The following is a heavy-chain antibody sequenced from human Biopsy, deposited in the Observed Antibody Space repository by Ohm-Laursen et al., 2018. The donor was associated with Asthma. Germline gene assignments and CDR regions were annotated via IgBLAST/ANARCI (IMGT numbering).Heavy chain of an antibody. J-gene: IGHJ6*02. Sequence: ASVKVSCKTSGYTFNSAGITWVRQAPGQGLEWMGWISVYNGNTKVAQKLQDRVTMITDTSTSTAHMELGSLRSDDTAVYFYARAVDYSHYYGIDVWGQGTTVTVS. CDR1: GYTFNSAG. CDR3: ARAVDYSHYYGIDV. CDR2: ISVYNGNT. D-gene: IGHD3-10*01. V-gene: IGHV1-18*01.